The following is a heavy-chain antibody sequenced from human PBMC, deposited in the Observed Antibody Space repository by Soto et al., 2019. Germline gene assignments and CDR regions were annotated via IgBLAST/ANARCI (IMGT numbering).Heavy chain of an antibody. CDR3: ARVMCGDCSSYYYYSMDV. J-gene: IGHJ6*02. CDR2: IGTTSTYI. CDR1: GFTFGTFT. D-gene: IGHD2-21*02. Sequence: GGSLRLSCAASGFTFGTFTMSWVRQAPGKGLEWVSSIGTTSTYIYYADSVRGRFTISRDNAKNSLYLQMNSLRAEDTAVYFCARVMCGDCSSYYYYSMDVWGQGITVTVS. V-gene: IGHV3-21*01.